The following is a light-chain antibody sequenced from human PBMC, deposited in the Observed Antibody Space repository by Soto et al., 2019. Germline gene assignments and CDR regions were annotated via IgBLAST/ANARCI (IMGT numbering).Light chain of an antibody. CDR3: QQYYSYPPT. J-gene: IGKJ1*01. CDR2: AAS. V-gene: IGKV1-8*01. CDR1: QGISSY. Sequence: AIRMTQSPSSLSASTGNRVSISCRASQGISSYLAWYQQKPGKAPKLLIYAASTLQSGVPSRFSGSGSGTDFTLPISCLQSEDFATYYCQQYYSYPPTFGQGTKVDI.